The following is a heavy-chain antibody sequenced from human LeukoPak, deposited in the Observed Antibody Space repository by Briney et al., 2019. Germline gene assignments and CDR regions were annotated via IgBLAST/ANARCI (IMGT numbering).Heavy chain of an antibody. Sequence: SETLSLTCTVSGGSISSYYWSWIRQPPGKGLEWIGYIYYSGSTNYNPSLKSRVTISVDTSKNQFSLKLSSVTAADTAVYYCARRVGQGYYYYGMDVWGQGTTVTVSS. CDR1: GGSISSYY. V-gene: IGHV4-59*01. J-gene: IGHJ6*02. CDR3: ARRVGQGYYYYGMDV. CDR2: IYYSGST. D-gene: IGHD1-26*01.